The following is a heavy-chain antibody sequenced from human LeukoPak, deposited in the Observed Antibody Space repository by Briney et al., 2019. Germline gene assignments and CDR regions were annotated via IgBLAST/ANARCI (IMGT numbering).Heavy chain of an antibody. Sequence: GGSLRLSCVASGFTFXXXXMHWVRQAPGXXXXXXAVIWYDGSNEYYADSVRGRFTISRDNSKNTLYLQMNSLRAEDTAVYYCARASDGYKYYFDYWGQGTLVTVSS. D-gene: IGHD5-24*01. CDR3: ARASDGYKYYFDY. V-gene: IGHV3-33*01. J-gene: IGHJ4*02. CDR2: IWYDGSNE. CDR1: GFTFXXXX.